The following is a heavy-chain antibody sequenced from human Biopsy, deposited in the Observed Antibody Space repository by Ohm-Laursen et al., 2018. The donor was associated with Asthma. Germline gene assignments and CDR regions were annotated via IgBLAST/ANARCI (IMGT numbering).Heavy chain of an antibody. D-gene: IGHD4-17*01. CDR2: INPSSGDT. J-gene: IGHJ4*02. CDR1: GYTFTSYY. Sequence: GASVKVSCKASGYTFTSYYMHWVRQAPGQGLEWMGRINPSSGDTNYPQNFQGRVTVTRDTSIRTAYMELTRLRSGDTAVYYCARKARHGDYDFDYWGQGTLVTVSS. V-gene: IGHV1-2*06. CDR3: ARKARHGDYDFDY.